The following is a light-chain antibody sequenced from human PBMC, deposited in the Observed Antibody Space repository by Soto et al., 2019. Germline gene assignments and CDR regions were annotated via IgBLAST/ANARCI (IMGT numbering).Light chain of an antibody. Sequence: DIQMTQSPSTLSGSVGDRVTITCGASQTISTWLAWYQQKPGKATKLLIYKASTLKSGVPSRFSGSGSGTEFTLTISSLQPDDFATYYCQHYTFYSETVGQGTKV. CDR1: QTISTW. CDR2: KAS. V-gene: IGKV1-5*03. CDR3: QHYTFYSET. J-gene: IGKJ1*01.